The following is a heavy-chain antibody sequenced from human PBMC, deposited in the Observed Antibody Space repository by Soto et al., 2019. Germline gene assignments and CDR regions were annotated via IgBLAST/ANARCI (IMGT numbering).Heavy chain of an antibody. V-gene: IGHV4-39*01. CDR2: IYYSGST. CDR3: ARHLGYCSGGSCYAGGGYYYMDV. D-gene: IGHD2-15*01. CDR1: GGSISSSSYY. J-gene: IGHJ6*03. Sequence: SETLSLTCTVSGGSISSSSYYWGWIRQPPGKGLEWIGSIYYSGSTYYNPSLKSRVTISVDTSKNQFSLKLSSVTAADTAVYYCARHLGYCSGGSCYAGGGYYYMDVWGKGTTVTVSS.